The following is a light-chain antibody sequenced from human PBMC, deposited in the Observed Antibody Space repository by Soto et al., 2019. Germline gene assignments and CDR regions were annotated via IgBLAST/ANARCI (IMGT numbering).Light chain of an antibody. Sequence: EIVLTQSPATLSLSPGERATLSCRASQSVSSYLAWYQQKPGQAPRLLIYDASNRATGIPARFSGSGSGTDFSLTISSLEPEDFAVYYCQQRSNGPRTFGQGTNVEIK. CDR3: QQRSNGPRT. CDR1: QSVSSY. J-gene: IGKJ1*01. V-gene: IGKV3-11*01. CDR2: DAS.